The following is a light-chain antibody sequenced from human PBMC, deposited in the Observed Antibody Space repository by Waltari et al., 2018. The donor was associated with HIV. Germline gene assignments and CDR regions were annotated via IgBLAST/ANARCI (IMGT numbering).Light chain of an antibody. J-gene: IGLJ2*01. CDR3: QSSDNTLSGSV. V-gene: IGLV1-40*01. CDR1: RSNIGTHE. CDR2: NNH. Sequence: QSVLTQPPTVSGAPGQRVTLSCTGTRSNIGTHEVHWYQQLPGTAPRLRIYNNHSRPSGGPDRCSGSKSGTSASLAINGLQAEDEADYYCQSSDNTLSGSVFGGGTKLTVL.